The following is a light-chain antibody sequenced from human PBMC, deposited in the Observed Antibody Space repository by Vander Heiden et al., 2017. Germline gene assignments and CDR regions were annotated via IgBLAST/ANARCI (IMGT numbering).Light chain of an antibody. CDR2: GNS. CDR1: SSNIGAGYD. V-gene: IGLV1-40*01. Sequence: QPVLPQPPSVSGAPRQRVTISCTGSSSNIGAGYDVRWYQQLPGTAPKLLIYGNSSRPSGVPDRFSGSKSGTSASLAITGLQAEDEADYYCQSYDSSLSGSVFGGGTKLTVL. CDR3: QSYDSSLSGSV. J-gene: IGLJ3*02.